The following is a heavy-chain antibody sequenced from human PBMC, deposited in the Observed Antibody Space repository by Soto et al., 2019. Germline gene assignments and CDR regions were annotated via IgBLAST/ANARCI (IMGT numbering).Heavy chain of an antibody. V-gene: IGHV3-72*01. CDR1: GFTFSDHY. CDR3: SRGNRAFDY. J-gene: IGHJ4*02. Sequence: EVQLVESGGGLVQPGGSLRLSCAASGFTFSDHYMDWVRQAPGKGLEWVGRIRNKANSYTTEYAASVKGRFTISRDDSKNSLYLQINSLKTEYTAVYYCSRGNRAFDYWGQGTLVTVSS. D-gene: IGHD4-4*01. CDR2: IRNKANSYTT.